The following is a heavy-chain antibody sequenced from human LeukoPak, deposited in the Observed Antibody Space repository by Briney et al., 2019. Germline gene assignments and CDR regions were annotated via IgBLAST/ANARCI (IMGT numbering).Heavy chain of an antibody. CDR1: GGSFSGYY. J-gene: IGHJ4*02. CDR3: ARVGFGELPLDY. CDR2: INHSGST. D-gene: IGHD3-10*01. Sequence: KPSETLSLTCAVYGGSFSGYYWSWIRQPPGKGLEWIGEINHSGSTNYNPSLKSRVTISVDTSKNQFSLKLSSATAADTAVYYCARVGFGELPLDYWGQGTLVTVSS. V-gene: IGHV4-34*01.